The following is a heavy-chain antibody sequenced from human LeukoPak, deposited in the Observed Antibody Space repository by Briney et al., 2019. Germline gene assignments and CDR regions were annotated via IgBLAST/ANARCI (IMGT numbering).Heavy chain of an antibody. CDR3: ARTCSSGVSWFDP. Sequence: PGGSLRLSCTASGFTVSSSYMSWVRQAPGKGLEWVSVIYSDTRTYYADSVKGRFTISSDNSKNTLYLLMNSLRAEDTAVYYCARTCSSGVSWFDPWGQGTLVTVSS. D-gene: IGHD6-19*01. CDR2: IYSDTRT. V-gene: IGHV3-53*01. CDR1: GFTVSSSY. J-gene: IGHJ5*02.